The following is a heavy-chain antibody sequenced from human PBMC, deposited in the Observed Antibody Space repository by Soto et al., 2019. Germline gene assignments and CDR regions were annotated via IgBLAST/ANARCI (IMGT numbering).Heavy chain of an antibody. CDR3: ARDSMDDFWRDYYYGMDV. CDR2: IKQDGSEK. CDR1: GFTFSSYW. J-gene: IGHJ6*02. Sequence: PGGSLRLSCAASGFTFSSYWMSWVRQAPGKGLEWVANIKQDGSEKYYVDSVKGRFTISRDNAKNSLYLQMNSLRAEDTAVYYCARDSMDDFWRDYYYGMDVWGQGTTVTVS. V-gene: IGHV3-7*01. D-gene: IGHD3-3*01.